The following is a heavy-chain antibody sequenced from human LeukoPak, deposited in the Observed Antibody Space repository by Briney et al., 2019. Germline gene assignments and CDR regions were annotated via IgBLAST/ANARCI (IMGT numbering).Heavy chain of an antibody. V-gene: IGHV3-33*01. J-gene: IGHJ4*02. CDR3: ARGYDSSGYWMPN. D-gene: IGHD3-22*01. CDR1: GFTFSSYG. CDR2: IWYDGSNK. Sequence: PGGSLRLSCAASGFTFSSYGMPWVRQAPGKGLEWVAVIWYDGSNKYYADSVKGRFTISRDNSKNTLYLQMNSLRAEDTAVYYCARGYDSSGYWMPNWGQGTLVTVSS.